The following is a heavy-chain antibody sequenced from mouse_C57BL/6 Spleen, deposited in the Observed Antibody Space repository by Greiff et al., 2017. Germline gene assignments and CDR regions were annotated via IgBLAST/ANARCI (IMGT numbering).Heavy chain of an antibody. J-gene: IGHJ1*03. CDR1: GISITTGNYR. Sequence: EVQLQESGPGLVKPSQTVFLTCTVTGISITTGNYRWSWIRQFPGNKLEWIGYIYYSGTITYNPSLTSRTTITRDTPKNQFFLEMNSLTAEDTATYYCARERDYYGSSYDWYFDVWGTETTVTVSS. CDR2: IYYSGTI. V-gene: IGHV3-5*01. D-gene: IGHD1-1*01. CDR3: ARERDYYGSSYDWYFDV.